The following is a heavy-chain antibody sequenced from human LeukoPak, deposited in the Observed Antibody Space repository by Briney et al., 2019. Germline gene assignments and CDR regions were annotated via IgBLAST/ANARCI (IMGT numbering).Heavy chain of an antibody. CDR1: GFTFSNYW. CDR3: ARGGGMRSWYDFDY. J-gene: IGHJ4*02. CDR2: IKEAGSEK. V-gene: IGHV3-7*04. D-gene: IGHD6-13*01. Sequence: GSLSLSCAASGFTFSNYWMSWVRQAPGKGLEFMANIKEAGSEKYYVDSVKGRFTISRDNDKNLVHLQMNSLRAEDTAVYYCARGGGMRSWYDFDYWGQGTLVTVSS.